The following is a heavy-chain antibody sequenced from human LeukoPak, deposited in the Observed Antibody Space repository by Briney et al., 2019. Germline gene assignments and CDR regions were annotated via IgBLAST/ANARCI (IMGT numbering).Heavy chain of an antibody. CDR2: ITNGGSTI. CDR1: GFTFSDYN. CDR3: ARSIGLTGGGVDV. V-gene: IGHV3-11*01. J-gene: IGHJ6*02. D-gene: IGHD3-9*01. Sequence: GGSLRLSCAASGFTFSDYNMNWGRQAPGKGLEWVSYITNGGSTIHHADSVKGRFTISRDNAKKTLYLQMNSLRAEDTAVYYCARSIGLTGGGVDVWGQGTTVTVSS.